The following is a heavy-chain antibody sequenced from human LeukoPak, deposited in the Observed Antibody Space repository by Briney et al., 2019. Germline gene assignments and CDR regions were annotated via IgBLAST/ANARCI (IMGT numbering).Heavy chain of an antibody. Sequence: GGSMRLSSAASGFTFSSYGMQWVSQAAGKGREWVSAMSGSGAGTDYADSVKGRFTISRDNSKSTLYLQMNSLRAEHTALYYCAKLRSSSWYEGFDYRAREPWSPSPQ. V-gene: IGHV3-23*01. J-gene: IGHJ4*02. CDR1: GFTFSSYG. CDR2: MSGSGAGT. D-gene: IGHD6-13*01. CDR3: AKLRSSSWYEGFDY.